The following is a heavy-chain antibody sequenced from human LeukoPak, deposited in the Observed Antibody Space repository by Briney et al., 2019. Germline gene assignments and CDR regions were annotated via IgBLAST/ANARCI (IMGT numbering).Heavy chain of an antibody. D-gene: IGHD4-11*01. CDR2: IYYSGST. V-gene: IGHV4-59*12. CDR1: GGSISSYY. Sequence: SETLSLTCTVSGGSISSYYWSWIRQPPGKGLEWVGYIYYSGSTNYNPSLKSRVTISVDTSKNQLSLKLSSVTAADTAVYYCARETTTQAFDIWGQGTMVTVSS. CDR3: ARETTTQAFDI. J-gene: IGHJ3*02.